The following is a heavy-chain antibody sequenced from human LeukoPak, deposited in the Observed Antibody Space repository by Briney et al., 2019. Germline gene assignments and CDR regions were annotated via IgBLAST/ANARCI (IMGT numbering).Heavy chain of an antibody. CDR2: IHYSGST. V-gene: IGHV4-61*08. CDR3: ARIYCSSTTCYFDY. D-gene: IGHD2-2*01. CDR1: GGSISSGGYY. J-gene: IGHJ4*02. Sequence: SETLSLTCTVSGGSISSGGYYWSWIRQPPGKGLEWIGYIHYSGSTNYNPSLRSRVTISVDTSKNQFSLRLSSVTAADTAVYYCARIYCSSTTCYFDYWGQGTLVTVSS.